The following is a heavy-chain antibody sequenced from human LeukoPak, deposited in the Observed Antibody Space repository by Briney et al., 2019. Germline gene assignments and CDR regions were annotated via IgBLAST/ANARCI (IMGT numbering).Heavy chain of an antibody. J-gene: IGHJ5*02. CDR2: IYHSGST. V-gene: IGHV4-30-2*01. D-gene: IGHD3-22*01. CDR1: GGSISSGGYY. CDR3: ARNYDSWFDP. Sequence: SQTLSLTCTVSGGSISSGGYYWSWIRQPPGKGLEWIGYIYHSGSTYYNPSLKSRVTISVDRSKNQFSQKLSSVTAADTAVYYCARNYDSWFDPWGQGTLVTVSS.